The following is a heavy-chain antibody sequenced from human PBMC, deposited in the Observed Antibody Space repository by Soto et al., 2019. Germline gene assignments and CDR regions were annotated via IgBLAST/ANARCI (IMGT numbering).Heavy chain of an antibody. D-gene: IGHD2-15*01. CDR1: GGTFSSYA. CDR2: IIPIFGTA. J-gene: IGHJ6*02. V-gene: IGHV1-69*13. Sequence: SVKVSCKASGGTFSSYAISWVRQAPGQGLEWMGGIIPIFGTANYAQKFQGRVTITADESTSTAYMELSSLRSEDTAVYYCARDPEETYCSGGSCYYYYGMDVWGQGTTVTVSS. CDR3: ARDPEETYCSGGSCYYYYGMDV.